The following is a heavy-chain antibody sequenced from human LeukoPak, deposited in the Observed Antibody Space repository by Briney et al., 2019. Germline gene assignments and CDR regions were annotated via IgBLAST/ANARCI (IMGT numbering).Heavy chain of an antibody. D-gene: IGHD1-26*01. CDR2: ISSSSSYI. CDR3: ARDLTVGATYYYYYGMDV. CDR1: GFTFSIYS. Sequence: GGSLRLSCAASGFTFSIYSMNWVRQAPGKGLEWVSSISSSSSYIYYADSVKGRFTISRDNAKNSLYLQMNSLRAEDTAVYYCARDLTVGATYYYYYGMDVWGQGTTVTVSS. J-gene: IGHJ6*02. V-gene: IGHV3-21*01.